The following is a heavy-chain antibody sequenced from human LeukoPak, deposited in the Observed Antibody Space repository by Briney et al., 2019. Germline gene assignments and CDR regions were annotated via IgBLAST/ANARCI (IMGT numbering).Heavy chain of an antibody. J-gene: IGHJ4*02. CDR1: GFNFNHYG. Sequence: GGSLRLSCEASGFNFNHYGMNWVRQAPGMGLEWVSGITAPGTTYYADSVKGRFTISRDNSKNTLYLQMNSLRAEDTALYYCAKPAKTDYTDYWGQGTLVTVSS. D-gene: IGHD1-14*01. CDR3: AKPAKTDYTDY. V-gene: IGHV3-23*01. CDR2: ITAPGTT.